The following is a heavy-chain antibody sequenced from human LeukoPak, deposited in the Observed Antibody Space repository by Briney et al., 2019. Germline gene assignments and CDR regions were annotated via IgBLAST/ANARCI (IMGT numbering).Heavy chain of an antibody. CDR1: GGSISSYY. V-gene: IGHV4-59*08. D-gene: IGHD3-10*01. J-gene: IGHJ4*02. Sequence: PSETLSLTCTVSGGSISSYYWSWIRQPPGKGLEWIGYIYYSGSTNYNPSLKSRVTISVDTSKNQFSLKLSSVTAADTAVYYCARHVVTMVRGVIMGPFDYWGQGTLVTVSS. CDR3: ARHVVTMVRGVIMGPFDY. CDR2: IYYSGST.